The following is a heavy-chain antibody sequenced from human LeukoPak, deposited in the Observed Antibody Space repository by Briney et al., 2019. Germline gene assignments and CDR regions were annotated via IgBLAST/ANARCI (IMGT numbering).Heavy chain of an antibody. Sequence: SETLSLTCTVSGGSISSSSDYWGWVRQPPGKGLEWIGSIYFSGSTYYNPSLKSRVTTSVDTSKNQFSLKLSSVTAADTAVYYCARHVRRGTNFLYYFDYWGQGTLVTVSS. CDR2: IYFSGST. CDR3: ARHVRRGTNFLYYFDY. D-gene: IGHD1-7*01. J-gene: IGHJ4*02. V-gene: IGHV4-39*01. CDR1: GGSISSSSDY.